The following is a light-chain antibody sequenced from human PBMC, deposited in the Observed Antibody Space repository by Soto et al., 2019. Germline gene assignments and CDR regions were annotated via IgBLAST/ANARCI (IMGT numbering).Light chain of an antibody. CDR3: VLYMGSGFWV. Sequence: QAVVTQEPSFSVSPGGTVTLTCGLTSDSVSTSYYASWYQQTPGQTPRMLIYSTNTRSSGVPDRFSGSILGNKAALTITGAQADDESDYYCVLYMGSGFWVFGGGTNVTVL. CDR2: STN. CDR1: SDSVSTSYY. V-gene: IGLV8-61*01. J-gene: IGLJ3*02.